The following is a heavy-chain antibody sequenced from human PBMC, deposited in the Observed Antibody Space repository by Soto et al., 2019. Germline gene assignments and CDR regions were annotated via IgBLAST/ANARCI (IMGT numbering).Heavy chain of an antibody. D-gene: IGHD4-17*01. CDR1: GYTFTSYG. Sequence: ASVKVSCKASGYTFTSYGISWVRQAPGQGLEWMGWISAYNGNTNYAQKLQGRVTMTTDTSTSTAYMELRSLRSDDTAVYYCARDFYGDYERDAFGIWGQGTMVTVSS. CDR2: ISAYNGNT. J-gene: IGHJ3*02. CDR3: ARDFYGDYERDAFGI. V-gene: IGHV1-18*01.